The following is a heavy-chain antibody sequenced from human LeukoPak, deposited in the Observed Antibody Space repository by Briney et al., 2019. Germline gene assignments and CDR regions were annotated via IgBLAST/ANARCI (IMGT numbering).Heavy chain of an antibody. CDR2: TSGSGDST. D-gene: IGHD1-26*01. V-gene: IGHV3-23*01. CDR3: ARREAVGAMSDFDD. Sequence: GGSLRLSCAASGFTFSNYAMSWVRQAPGKGLEWVSATSGSGDSTFTRYADSVKGRFTISRDTSKNTVYLQMDSLRSEDTAVYYCARREAVGAMSDFDDWGQGTLVTVSS. CDR1: GFTFSNYA. J-gene: IGHJ4*02.